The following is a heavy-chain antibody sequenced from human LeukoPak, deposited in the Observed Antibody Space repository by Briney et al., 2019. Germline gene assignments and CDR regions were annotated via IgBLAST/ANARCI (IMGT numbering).Heavy chain of an antibody. Sequence: SETLSLTCTVSGGSISSSSYYWGWIRQPPGRGLEWIGSIYYSGSTYYNPSLKSRVTISVDTSKNQFSLKLSSVTAADTAMYYCARVVPAAMGHYYYYYGMDVWGQGTTVTVSS. J-gene: IGHJ6*02. CDR3: ARVVPAAMGHYYYYYGMDV. D-gene: IGHD2-2*01. V-gene: IGHV4-39*01. CDR1: GGSISSSSYY. CDR2: IYYSGST.